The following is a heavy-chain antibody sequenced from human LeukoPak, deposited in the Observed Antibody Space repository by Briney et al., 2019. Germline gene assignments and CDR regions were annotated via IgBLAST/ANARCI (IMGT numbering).Heavy chain of an antibody. D-gene: IGHD1-14*01. Sequence: ASVKVSCKASGYTFTSYDINWVRQATGQGLEWMGWMNPNSGNTGYAQKFQGRVTITRNTSISTAYMELSSLRSEDTAVYYCARSSGNPSIPDAFDIWGQGTMVTVSS. J-gene: IGHJ3*02. V-gene: IGHV1-8*03. CDR3: ARSSGNPSIPDAFDI. CDR1: GYTFTSYD. CDR2: MNPNSGNT.